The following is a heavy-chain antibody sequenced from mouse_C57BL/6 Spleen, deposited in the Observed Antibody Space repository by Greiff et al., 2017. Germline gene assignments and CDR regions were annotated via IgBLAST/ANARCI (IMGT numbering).Heavy chain of an antibody. CDR3: ARRGYYEGAMDY. D-gene: IGHD1-1*01. CDR2: IHPNSGST. V-gene: IGHV1-64*01. J-gene: IGHJ4*01. Sequence: QVQLQQPGAELVKPGASVKLSCKASGYTFTSYWMHWVKQRPGQGLEWIGMIHPNSGSTNYNEKFKSKATLTVDKSSSTAYMQLSSLTSEDSEVYYCARRGYYEGAMDYWGQGTSVTVSS. CDR1: GYTFTSYW.